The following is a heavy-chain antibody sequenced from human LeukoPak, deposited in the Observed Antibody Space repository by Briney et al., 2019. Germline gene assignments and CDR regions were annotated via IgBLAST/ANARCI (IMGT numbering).Heavy chain of an antibody. V-gene: IGHV4-30-2*01. Sequence: SETLSLTCTVSGGSISSGGYYWSWIRQPPGKGLEWIGYIYHSGSTYYNPSLKSRVTISVDRSKNQFSLKLSSVTAADTAVYYCARDPQGGYFDYWGQGTLVTVSS. CDR1: GGSISSGGYY. CDR2: IYHSGST. D-gene: IGHD3-16*01. J-gene: IGHJ4*02. CDR3: ARDPQGGYFDY.